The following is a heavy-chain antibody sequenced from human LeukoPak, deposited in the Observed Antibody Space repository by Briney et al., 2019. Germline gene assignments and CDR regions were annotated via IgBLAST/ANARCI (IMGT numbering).Heavy chain of an antibody. CDR2: IIPIFGTA. V-gene: IGHV1-69*05. D-gene: IGHD2-2*01. CDR3: ARDNSYSSSTSCKQGDAFDI. J-gene: IGHJ3*02. Sequence: ASVKVSCKASGGTFSSYAISWVRQAPGQGLEWMGGIIPIFGTANYAQKFQGRVTITTDESTSTAYMELSSLRSEDTAVYYCARDNSYSSSTSCKQGDAFDIWGQGTMVTVSS. CDR1: GGTFSSYA.